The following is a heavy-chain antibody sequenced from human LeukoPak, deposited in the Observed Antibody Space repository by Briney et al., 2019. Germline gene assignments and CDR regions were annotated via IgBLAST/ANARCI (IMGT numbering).Heavy chain of an antibody. CDR1: GFTVRSNY. J-gene: IGHJ4*02. D-gene: IGHD3-22*01. V-gene: IGHV3-53*01. CDR2: IYSGGST. Sequence: GGSLRLSCAASGFTVRSNYMTWVRQAPGKGLECVSVIYSGGSTYYADSVKGRFTISRDNSKNTLYPQMNSLRAEDTAVYYCARIINDYDSSGFFDYWGQGTLVTVSS. CDR3: ARIINDYDSSGFFDY.